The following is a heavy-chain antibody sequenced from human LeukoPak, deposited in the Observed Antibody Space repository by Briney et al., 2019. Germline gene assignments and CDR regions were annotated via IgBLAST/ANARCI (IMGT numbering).Heavy chain of an antibody. J-gene: IGHJ5*02. CDR2: IYSGGST. CDR1: GFTVSSNY. CDR3: ARGRRYFDWLQGSDWFDP. Sequence: GGSLRLSCAASGFTVSSNYMSWVRQAPGKGLEWVSVIYSGGSTYYADSVKGRFTISRDNSKNTLYLQMNSLRAEDTAVYYCARGRRYFDWLQGSDWFDPWGQGTLVTVSS. V-gene: IGHV3-66*01. D-gene: IGHD3-9*01.